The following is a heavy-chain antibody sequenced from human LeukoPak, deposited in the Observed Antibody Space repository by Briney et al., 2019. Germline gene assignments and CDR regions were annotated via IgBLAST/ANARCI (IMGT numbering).Heavy chain of an antibody. CDR2: ISSNGGST. D-gene: IGHD1-26*01. V-gene: IGHV3-64*01. CDR3: ARDRGSGSYNYFDY. J-gene: IGHJ4*02. CDR1: GFTFSSYA. Sequence: GGSLRLSCAASGFTFSSYAMHWVRQAPGKGLEYVSAISSNGGSTHYANSVKGRFTISRDNSKNTLYLHMGSLRAEDMAVYYCARDRGSGSYNYFDYWGQGTLVTVSS.